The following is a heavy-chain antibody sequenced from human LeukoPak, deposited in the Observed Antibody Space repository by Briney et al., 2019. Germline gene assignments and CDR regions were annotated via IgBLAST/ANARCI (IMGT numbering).Heavy chain of an antibody. CDR3: ARDPYTSSSWYRGRADNWFDP. CDR2: INTNTGNP. J-gene: IGHJ5*02. D-gene: IGHD6-13*01. V-gene: IGHV7-4-1*02. CDR1: GYTFTTYP. Sequence: ASVKVSCKASGYTFTTYPMNWVRQAPGQGLEWMGWINTNTGNPTYAQGFTGRFVFSLDTSVSTAYLQISSLKADDTAVYYCARDPYTSSSWYRGRADNWFDPWGQGTLVTVSS.